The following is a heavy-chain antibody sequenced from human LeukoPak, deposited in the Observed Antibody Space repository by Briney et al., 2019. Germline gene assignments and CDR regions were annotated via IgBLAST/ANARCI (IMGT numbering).Heavy chain of an antibody. D-gene: IGHD2-15*01. J-gene: IGHJ4*02. Sequence: ASVKVSCKASGYTFTGYYMHWVRQAPGQGLEWMGWINPNSGGTNYAQKLQGRVTLTTDTSTSTAYMELRGLRSDDTAVYYCARDAYCSGGSCYSFFYFDYWGQGTLVTVSS. CDR1: GYTFTGYY. V-gene: IGHV1-2*02. CDR2: INPNSGGT. CDR3: ARDAYCSGGSCYSFFYFDY.